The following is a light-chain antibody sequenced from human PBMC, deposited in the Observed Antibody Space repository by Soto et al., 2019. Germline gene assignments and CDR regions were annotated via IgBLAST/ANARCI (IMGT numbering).Light chain of an antibody. CDR3: QQYNKWPPLYT. J-gene: IGKJ2*01. Sequence: EIVMTQSPATLSVSPGERATLSCRASQSVSSNLAWYQQKPGQAPRLLIYGASTRATGIPARFSGSGSGTEFTLTIRRLPSEDFAVYYCQQYNKWPPLYTFGQGTKLEIK. CDR2: GAS. CDR1: QSVSSN. V-gene: IGKV3-15*01.